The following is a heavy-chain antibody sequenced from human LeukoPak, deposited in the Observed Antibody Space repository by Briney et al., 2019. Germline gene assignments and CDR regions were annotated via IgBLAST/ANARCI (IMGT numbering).Heavy chain of an antibody. CDR1: GFTFSDYY. D-gene: IGHD4-17*01. J-gene: IGHJ3*02. Sequence: GGSLRLSCAASGFTFSDYYMSWVRQAPGKGLEWVSYISSSGNTIYYADSVKGRFTISRDNARNSVYLQMNSLRAGDTAVYYCVRRGPTTVTTHDAFDIWGQGTMVTVSS. V-gene: IGHV3-11*04. CDR3: VRRGPTTVTTHDAFDI. CDR2: ISSSGNTI.